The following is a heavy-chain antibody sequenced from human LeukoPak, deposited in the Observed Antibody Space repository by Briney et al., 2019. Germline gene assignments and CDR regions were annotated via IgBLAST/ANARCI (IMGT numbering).Heavy chain of an antibody. CDR2: IIPIFGTA. J-gene: IGHJ6*03. CDR1: GGTFSSYA. CDR3: ARGPQMATIVYYYYYYMDV. D-gene: IGHD5-24*01. Sequence: GSSLKVSCKASGGTFSSYAISWVRQAPGQGLEWMGGIIPIFGTANYAQKFQGRVTITTDESTSTAYMELSSLRSEDTAVYYCARGPQMATIVYYYYYYMDVWGKGTTVTVSS. V-gene: IGHV1-69*05.